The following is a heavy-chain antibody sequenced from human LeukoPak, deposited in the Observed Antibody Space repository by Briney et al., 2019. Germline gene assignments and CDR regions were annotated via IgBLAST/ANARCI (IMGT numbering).Heavy chain of an antibody. D-gene: IGHD3-10*01. CDR1: GVSISSGGYY. J-gene: IGHJ2*01. CDR3: ARGVYYGSGSYYRLYWYFDL. CDR2: IYHSGST. Sequence: SQTLSLTCTVSGVSISSGGYYWSWIRQPPGKGLEWIGYIYHSGSTYYNPSLKSRVTISVDRSKNQFSLKLSSVTAADTAVYYCARGVYYGSGSYYRLYWYFDLWGRGTLVTVSS. V-gene: IGHV4-30-2*01.